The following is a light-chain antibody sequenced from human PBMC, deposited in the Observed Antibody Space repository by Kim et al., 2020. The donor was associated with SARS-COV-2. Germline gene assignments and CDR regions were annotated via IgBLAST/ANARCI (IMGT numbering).Light chain of an antibody. CDR2: AAS. CDR1: ESIGTY. V-gene: IGKV1-39*01. Sequence: CVGDRLTISCRASESIGTYLNSDQAIVGGAAKLLISAASTLHRGVPSRCSGGGSGTDFTLPLSRLHPEHFATDYCQQIFSVPLTFGEGNKLEI. J-gene: IGKJ2*01. CDR3: QQIFSVPLT.